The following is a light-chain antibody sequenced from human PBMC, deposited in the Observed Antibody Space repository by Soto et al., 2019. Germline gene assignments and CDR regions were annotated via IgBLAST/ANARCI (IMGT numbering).Light chain of an antibody. J-gene: IGLJ2*01. CDR3: AAWEDSLNGLV. Sequence: QAVVTQPPSASATPGQRVTISCSGGSSNIGSYAVNWYQQRPGPAPKLLIYTNNQRPSGVPDRFSGSKSGTSASLAIAGLQSGDEADYYCAAWEDSLNGLVFGGRTKVTVL. CDR2: TNN. V-gene: IGLV1-44*01. CDR1: SSNIGSYA.